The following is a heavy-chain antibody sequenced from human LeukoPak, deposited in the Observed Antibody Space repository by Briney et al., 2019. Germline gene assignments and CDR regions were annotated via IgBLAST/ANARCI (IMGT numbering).Heavy chain of an antibody. V-gene: IGHV3-9*01. J-gene: IGHJ4*02. CDR2: ISWNSGNI. CDR3: AKDKFAMVGGNKGYFDY. CDR1: GFIFDDYA. D-gene: IGHD1-26*01. Sequence: GGSLRLSCAASGFIFDDYAIHWVRQAPGKGLERVSGISWNSGNIGYADSVKGRFTISRDNAKGSLYLQMNSLRAEDTALYYCAKDKFAMVGGNKGYFDYWGQGTLVTVSS.